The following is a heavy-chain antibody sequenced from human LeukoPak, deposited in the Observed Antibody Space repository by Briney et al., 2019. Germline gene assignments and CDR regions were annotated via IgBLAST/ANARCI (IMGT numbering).Heavy chain of an antibody. CDR1: GLTFSSYG. D-gene: IGHD5-12*01. CDR2: IYSGGST. Sequence: GGSLRLSCAASGLTFSSYGMHWVRQAPGKGLEWVSVIYSGGSTYYADSVKGRFTISRDNSKNTLYLQMNSLRAEDTAVYYCAKATNDYWGQGTLVTVSS. V-gene: IGHV3-NL1*01. CDR3: AKATNDY. J-gene: IGHJ4*02.